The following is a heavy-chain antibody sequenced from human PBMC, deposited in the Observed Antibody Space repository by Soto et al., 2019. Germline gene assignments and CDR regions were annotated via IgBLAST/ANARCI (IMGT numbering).Heavy chain of an antibody. CDR1: GFTFSSYG. J-gene: IGHJ4*02. CDR3: AKDQGAHGDYGLDY. Sequence: PGGSLRLSCAASGFTFSSYGMHWVRQAPGKGLEWVAVISYDGSNKYYADSVKGRFTISRDNSKNTLYLQMNSLRAEDTAVYYCAKDQGAHGDYGLDYWGQGTLVTVSS. V-gene: IGHV3-30*18. D-gene: IGHD4-17*01. CDR2: ISYDGSNK.